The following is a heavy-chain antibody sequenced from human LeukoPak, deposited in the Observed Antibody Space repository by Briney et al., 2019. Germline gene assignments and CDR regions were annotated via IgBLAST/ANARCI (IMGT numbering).Heavy chain of an antibody. CDR2: INHSGST. CDR1: GGSVSGYY. J-gene: IGHJ6*02. CDR3: ARGRNPRTAGYCSGGSCYRIGMDV. D-gene: IGHD2-15*01. Sequence: SETLSLTCAVYGGSVSGYYWSWIRQPPGKGLEWIGEINHSGSTNYNPSLKSRVTISVDTSKNQFSLKLSSVTAADTAVYYCARGRNPRTAGYCSGGSCYRIGMDVWGQGTTVTVSS. V-gene: IGHV4-34*01.